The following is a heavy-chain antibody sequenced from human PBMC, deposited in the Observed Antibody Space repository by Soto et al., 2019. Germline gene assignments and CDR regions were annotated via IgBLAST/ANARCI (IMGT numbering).Heavy chain of an antibody. CDR3: ARDWDSYGFD. Sequence: ASVKVSCKASGYTFTNYAMHWVRQAPGQRLEWMGWINAGNGNTKYSQNFQGRVTFTRDTSASTAYMELSSLRSEDTAVYYCARDWDSYGFDWGQGTLVTVSS. CDR1: GYTFTNYA. D-gene: IGHD5-18*01. CDR2: INAGNGNT. J-gene: IGHJ4*02. V-gene: IGHV1-3*01.